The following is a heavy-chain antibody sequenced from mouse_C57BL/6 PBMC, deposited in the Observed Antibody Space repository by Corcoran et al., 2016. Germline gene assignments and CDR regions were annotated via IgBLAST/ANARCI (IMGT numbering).Heavy chain of an antibody. CDR3: ANGYFDV. V-gene: IGHV1-26*01. Sequence: EVQLQQSGPELVKPGASVKISCKASGYTFTDYYMNWVKQSHGKSLEWIGDINPNNGGTSYNQKFKGKATLTVYKSSSTAYMLLSSLTSEDSAVYFCANGYFDVWGTGTTVTVSS. J-gene: IGHJ1*03. CDR1: GYTFTDYY. CDR2: INPNNGGT.